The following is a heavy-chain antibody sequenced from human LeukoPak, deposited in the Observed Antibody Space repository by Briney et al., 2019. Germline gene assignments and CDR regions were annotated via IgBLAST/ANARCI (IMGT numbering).Heavy chain of an antibody. Sequence: PGGSLRLSCAASGFTFSSYAMSWVRQAPGKGLEWVSAISGSGGSTHYADSVKGRFTISRDNSKNTLYLQMNSLRAEDTAVYYCAKPPPRSGSYSPGVYWGQGTLVTVSS. J-gene: IGHJ4*02. CDR1: GFTFSSYA. CDR2: ISGSGGST. D-gene: IGHD1-26*01. V-gene: IGHV3-23*01. CDR3: AKPPPRSGSYSPGVY.